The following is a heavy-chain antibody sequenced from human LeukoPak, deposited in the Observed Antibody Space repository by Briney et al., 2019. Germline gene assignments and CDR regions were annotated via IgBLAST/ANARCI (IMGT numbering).Heavy chain of an antibody. Sequence: PGGSLRLSCVASGFTFSNAWMNWVRQVPGKGLEWVGRIKSKNDGGATNYATPVKGRFTISRDDSKNTLYLQMNSLKTEDTALYYCATDYAPYVWGSYFDYWGQGTLVTVSS. V-gene: IGHV3-15*01. CDR1: GFTFSNAW. CDR2: IKSKNDGGAT. CDR3: ATDYAPYVWGSYFDY. J-gene: IGHJ4*02. D-gene: IGHD3-16*01.